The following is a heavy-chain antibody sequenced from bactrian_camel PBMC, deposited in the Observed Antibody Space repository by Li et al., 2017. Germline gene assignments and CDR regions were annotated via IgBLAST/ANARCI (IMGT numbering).Heavy chain of an antibody. V-gene: IGHV3S42*01. CDR1: GFTYRSYC. J-gene: IGHJ6*01. D-gene: IGHD4*01. CDR3: AAGGSPAATLRLSKFGY. Sequence: DVQLVESGGGSVQAGGSLRLSCATSGFTYRSYCMGWFRQAPGKEREGVARIDNICMTTYADSVEGRFTISIDNAKNTLCLQMNNLKPEDTAMYYCAAGGSPAATLRLSKFGYWGQGTQVTVS. CDR2: IDNICMT.